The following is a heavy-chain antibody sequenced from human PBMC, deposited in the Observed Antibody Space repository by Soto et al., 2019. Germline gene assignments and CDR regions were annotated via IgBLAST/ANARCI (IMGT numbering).Heavy chain of an antibody. J-gene: IGHJ4*02. CDR2: ISGGGSAT. D-gene: IGHD3-10*01. Sequence: EVQLLESGGGLVQPGGSLRLSCAASGFIFDNYAMSWVRQAPGKGLEWISTISGGGSATFYADSVKDRFTISGDSSKSTMYLQMHSLRAEDTAIYYCAKIKRGYFDYWGQGTQVIVSS. CDR3: AKIKRGYFDY. V-gene: IGHV3-23*01. CDR1: GFIFDNYA.